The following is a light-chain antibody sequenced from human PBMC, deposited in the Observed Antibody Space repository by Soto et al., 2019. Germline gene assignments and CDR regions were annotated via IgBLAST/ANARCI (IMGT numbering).Light chain of an antibody. CDR2: EVS. V-gene: IGLV2-8*01. CDR3: SSYAGSNKSV. CDR1: SSDVGGYNY. Sequence: QSVLTQPPSASGYRGQSVTISCTGTSSDVGGYNYVSWYQQHPGKAPKLMIYEVSKRPSGVPDRFSGSKSGNTASLTVSGLQADDEADYYCSSYAGSNKSVFGTGTKVTVL. J-gene: IGLJ1*01.